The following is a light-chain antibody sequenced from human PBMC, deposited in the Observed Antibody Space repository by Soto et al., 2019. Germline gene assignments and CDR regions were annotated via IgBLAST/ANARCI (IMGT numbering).Light chain of an antibody. CDR1: ESVSSSY. V-gene: IGKV3-20*01. Sequence: EIVLRQSPNTLSLSPGESSTLSCWASESVSSSYLAWYQQRPGQAPRLLIYGASSRATGIPDRFSGSGSGTDFTLTISRLEPEEFAMYYCKQYSASPRTVGQGNKVDIK. CDR2: GAS. J-gene: IGKJ2*01. CDR3: KQYSASPRT.